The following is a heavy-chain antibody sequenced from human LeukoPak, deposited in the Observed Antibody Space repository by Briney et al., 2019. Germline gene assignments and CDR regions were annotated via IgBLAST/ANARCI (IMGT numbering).Heavy chain of an antibody. Sequence: GASVKVSCKASGYTFTSYAMNWVRQAPGQGLEWMGWINTNTGNPTYAQGFTGRFVFSLDTSVSTAYLQISSLKAEDTAVYYCARDHVKLTSSFHPFDAFDVWGQGTLVTVSS. CDR2: INTNTGNP. J-gene: IGHJ3*01. CDR3: ARDHVKLTSSFHPFDAFDV. CDR1: GYTFTSYA. D-gene: IGHD2-2*01. V-gene: IGHV7-4-1*02.